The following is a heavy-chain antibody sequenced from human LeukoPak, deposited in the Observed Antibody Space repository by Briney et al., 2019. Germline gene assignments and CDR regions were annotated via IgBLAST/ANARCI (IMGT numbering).Heavy chain of an antibody. D-gene: IGHD4-11*01. CDR2: ISYDGSIK. Sequence: PGGSLRLSCAASGFTFSSYGMHWVRQAPGKGLEWVAAISYDGSIKYYADSVKGRFTISRHNSKNTLYLQMNSLRAEDTAVYYCAKDNYSPFDYWGQGTLVTVSA. J-gene: IGHJ4*02. CDR1: GFTFSSYG. CDR3: AKDNYSPFDY. V-gene: IGHV3-30*04.